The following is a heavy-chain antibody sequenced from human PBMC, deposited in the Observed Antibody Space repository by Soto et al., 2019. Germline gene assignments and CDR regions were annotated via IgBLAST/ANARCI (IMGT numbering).Heavy chain of an antibody. Sequence: SQTLSLTCAISGDSVSSNSAAWNWIRQSPSRGLDWLGRTYYRSKWYNDYAVSVKSRITINPDTSKNQFSLHLNSVTPEDTAVYYCASGGFYCSSTSWHAEYFQHWGQGTLVTVSS. CDR1: GDSVSSNSAA. CDR2: TYYRSKWYN. V-gene: IGHV6-1*01. D-gene: IGHD2-2*01. J-gene: IGHJ1*01. CDR3: ASGGFYCSSTSWHAEYFQH.